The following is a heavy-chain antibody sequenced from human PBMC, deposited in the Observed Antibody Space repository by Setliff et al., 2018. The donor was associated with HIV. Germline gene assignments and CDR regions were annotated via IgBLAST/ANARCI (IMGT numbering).Heavy chain of an antibody. CDR3: AKDIRKHLVQWGAFDI. CDR1: GFTFDDYA. Sequence: GGSLRLSCAASGFTFDDYAMHWVRQAPGKGLECVSGISWNSVSIGYADSVKGRFTVSRDNTKNSLFLQMNSLRPEDTAFYYCAKDIRKHLVQWGAFDIWGQGTMVTVSS. J-gene: IGHJ3*02. D-gene: IGHD6-19*01. V-gene: IGHV3-9*01. CDR2: ISWNSVSI.